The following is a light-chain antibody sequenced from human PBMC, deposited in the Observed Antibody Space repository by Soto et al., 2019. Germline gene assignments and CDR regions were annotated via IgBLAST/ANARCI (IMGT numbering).Light chain of an antibody. J-gene: IGKJ4*01. CDR3: QQRSNWPGLT. CDR1: QSVSSY. CDR2: DAS. Sequence: EIVLTPSPATLSLSPVERATLSCRASQSVSSYLAWYQQKPGQAPRLLIYDASNRATGIPARFSGSGSGTDFTLTISSLEPEDFAVYYCQQRSNWPGLTFGGGTKVDIK. V-gene: IGKV3-11*01.